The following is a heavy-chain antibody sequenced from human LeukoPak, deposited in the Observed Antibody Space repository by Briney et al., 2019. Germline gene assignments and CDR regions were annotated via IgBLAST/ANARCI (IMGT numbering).Heavy chain of an antibody. CDR1: GGSFSGYY. CDR3: ARGHLRPDY. Sequence: SETLSLTCAVYGGSFSGYYWSWIRQPPGKGLEWIGEINHSGSTNYNPSLKSRVTISVDTSKNQFSLKLSSVTAADTAVCYCARGHLRPDYWGQGTLVTVSS. CDR2: INHSGST. J-gene: IGHJ4*02. V-gene: IGHV4-34*01.